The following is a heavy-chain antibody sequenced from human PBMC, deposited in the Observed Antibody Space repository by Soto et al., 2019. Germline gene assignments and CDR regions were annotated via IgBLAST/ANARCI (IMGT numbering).Heavy chain of an antibody. D-gene: IGHD3-10*01. J-gene: IGHJ5*02. V-gene: IGHV4-59*02. CDR1: GASVGTGY. CDR2: MYYSGSF. Sequence: PSETLSLTCTVSGASVGTGYWSWIRQPPGKGLEWIGFMYYSGSFNYNPSLRSRVTISVDTSKNQFSLKVTSVTADDTAVYFCAKSYYDTTVLGVDPWGQETLVTVSS. CDR3: AKSYYDTTVLGVDP.